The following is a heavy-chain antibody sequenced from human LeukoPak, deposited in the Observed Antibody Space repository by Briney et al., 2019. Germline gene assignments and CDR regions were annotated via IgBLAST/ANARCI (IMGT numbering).Heavy chain of an antibody. V-gene: IGHV4-59*01. CDR1: GGSISSYY. Sequence: SETLSLTCTASGGSISSYYWSWIRQPPGKGLEWIGYIYYSGSTNYNPSLKSRVTISVDTSKNQFSLKLSSVTAADTAVYYCARGYCSSTSCPLYWGQGTLVTVSS. CDR2: IYYSGST. D-gene: IGHD2-2*01. J-gene: IGHJ4*02. CDR3: ARGYCSSTSCPLY.